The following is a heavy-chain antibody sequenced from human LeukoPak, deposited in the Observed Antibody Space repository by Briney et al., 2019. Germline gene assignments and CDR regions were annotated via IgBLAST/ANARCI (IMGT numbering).Heavy chain of an antibody. CDR2: VNRDGSET. J-gene: IGHJ6*02. V-gene: IGHV3-7*03. CDR3: ARNNGMDV. CDR1: GFTFSSYG. Sequence: GGSLRLSCAASGFTFSSYGMHWVRQVPGRGPEWVANVNRDGSETYYLDSVKGRFTISKDNAKNSLYLQMNSLRAEDTALYHCARNNGMDVWGQGTTVIVSS.